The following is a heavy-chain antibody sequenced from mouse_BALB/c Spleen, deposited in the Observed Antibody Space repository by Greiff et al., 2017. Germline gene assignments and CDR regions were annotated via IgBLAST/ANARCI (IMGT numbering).Heavy chain of an antibody. CDR2: IFPGSGNT. Sequence: QVQLKESGPELVKPGASVKISCKASGYSFTSYYIHWVKQRPGQGLEWIGWIFPGSGNTNYSEKFKGKATLTADTSSSTAYMQLSSLTSEDSAVYFCARGGFDYFDYWGQGTTLTVSS. CDR3: ARGGFDYFDY. CDR1: GYSFTSYY. V-gene: IGHV1-66*01. J-gene: IGHJ2*01.